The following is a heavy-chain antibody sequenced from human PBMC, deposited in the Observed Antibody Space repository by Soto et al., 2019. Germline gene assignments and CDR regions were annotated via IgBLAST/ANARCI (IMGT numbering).Heavy chain of an antibody. Sequence: PGGSLRLSCAASGFTFSSYAMSWVRQAPGKGLEWVSAISGSGGSTYYADSVKGRFTISRDNSKNTLYLQMNSLRAEDTAVYYCAKRDYYGSGSYGFDYWGQGTLVTVSS. CDR2: ISGSGGST. V-gene: IGHV3-23*01. CDR3: AKRDYYGSGSYGFDY. D-gene: IGHD3-10*01. CDR1: GFTFSSYA. J-gene: IGHJ4*02.